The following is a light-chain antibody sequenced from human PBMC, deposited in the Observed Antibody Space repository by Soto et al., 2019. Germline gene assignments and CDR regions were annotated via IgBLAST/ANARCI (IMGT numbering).Light chain of an antibody. J-gene: IGKJ5*01. CDR2: DAS. CDR3: QQRSNWPPIT. V-gene: IGKV3-11*01. Sequence: EIVLTHSPATLSLSPCERATLSFSASQSVSRYLAWYQQKPGQAPRLLIYDASNRATGIPARFSGSGSGTDFTLTISSLEPEDFAVYYCQQRSNWPPITFGQGTRLEI. CDR1: QSVSRY.